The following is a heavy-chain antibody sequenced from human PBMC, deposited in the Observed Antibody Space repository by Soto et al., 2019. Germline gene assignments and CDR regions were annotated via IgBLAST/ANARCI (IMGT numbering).Heavy chain of an antibody. J-gene: IGHJ4*02. CDR3: ARDLGGSYYAPVDY. D-gene: IGHD1-26*01. CDR1: GYTFTSYG. Sequence: QVQLVQSGAEVKKPGASVKVSCKASGYTFTSYGISWVRQAPGQGLEWMGWISAYNGNTKYAQKLQGRVTTTSVTSTSTAYMELRSLRSDDTAVYYCARDLGGSYYAPVDYWGQGTLVTVSS. V-gene: IGHV1-18*01. CDR2: ISAYNGNT.